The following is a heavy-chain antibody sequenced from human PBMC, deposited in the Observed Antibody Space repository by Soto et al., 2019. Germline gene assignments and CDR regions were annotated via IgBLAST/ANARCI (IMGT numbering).Heavy chain of an antibody. J-gene: IGHJ6*02. CDR1: GGTFSSYA. CDR2: IIPIFGTA. Sequence: SVKVSCKASGGTFSSYAISWVRQAPGQGLEWMGGIIPIFGTANYAQKFQGRVTITADESTSTAYMELSSLRSEDTAVYYCARGGIRGYSGYDSSDYYSGMDVWGQGTTVTVSS. V-gene: IGHV1-69*13. CDR3: ARGGIRGYSGYDSSDYYSGMDV. D-gene: IGHD5-12*01.